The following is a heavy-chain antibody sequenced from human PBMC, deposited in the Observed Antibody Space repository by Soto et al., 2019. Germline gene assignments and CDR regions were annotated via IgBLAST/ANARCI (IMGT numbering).Heavy chain of an antibody. CDR1: GFIFITDA. Sequence: EVQLLESGGRLVQPGGSLRLSCAASGFIFITDALNWVRQAPGKGLEWVSGISGSGDNTYYADSVKGRFTISRDNSKNTLYLQMNYVRVEDTAVYFCAKSPRRGYEPPWDYWGQGTLVTVSS. CDR3: AKSPRRGYEPPWDY. D-gene: IGHD2-2*01. V-gene: IGHV3-23*01. J-gene: IGHJ4*02. CDR2: ISGSGDNT.